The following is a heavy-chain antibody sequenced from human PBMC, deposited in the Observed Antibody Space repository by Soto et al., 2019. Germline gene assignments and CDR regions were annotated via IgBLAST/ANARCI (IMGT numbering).Heavy chain of an antibody. CDR3: AKDLAPLVSSSSWYWSTEGFDP. CDR1: GFTFSSYA. V-gene: IGHV3-23*01. J-gene: IGHJ5*02. D-gene: IGHD6-13*01. CDR2: ISGSGGST. Sequence: PGGSLRLSCAASGFTFSSYAMSWVRQAPGKGLEWVSAISGSGGSTYYADSVKGRFTISRDNSKNTLYLQMNSLRAEDTAVYYCAKDLAPLVSSSSWYWSTEGFDPWGQGTLVTVSS.